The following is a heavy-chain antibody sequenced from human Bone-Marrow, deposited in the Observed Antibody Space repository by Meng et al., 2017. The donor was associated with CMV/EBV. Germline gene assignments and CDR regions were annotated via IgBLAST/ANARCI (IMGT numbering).Heavy chain of an antibody. CDR1: GYTFTGYS. V-gene: IGHV1-2*02. CDR3: ARVRVVIYKTYGTGV. J-gene: IGHJ6*02. Sequence: ASVKVSCKASGYTFTGYSMHWVRQAPGQRLEWMGWSNPNSGGTNYAQKFQGRVTMTRDTSISTACMERTRLRSDDTAVYYCARVRVVIYKTYGTGVWGQGTTVTVSS. D-gene: IGHD3-3*01. CDR2: SNPNSGGT.